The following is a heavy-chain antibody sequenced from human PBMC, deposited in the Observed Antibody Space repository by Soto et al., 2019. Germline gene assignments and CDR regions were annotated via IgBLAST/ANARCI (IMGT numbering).Heavy chain of an antibody. CDR1: GFTFSSYG. V-gene: IGHV3-33*01. CDR2: IWYGGSNK. CDR3: AREWPNRYHPSYFDY. Sequence: QVQLVESGGGVVQPGRSLRLSCAASGFTFSSYGINWVRQAPGKGLEWVAVIWYGGSNKYYADSVKGRFTISRDTSKNTVVPEMNSLRAEDTAMYYCAREWPNRYHPSYFDYWGQGTLVTVSS. D-gene: IGHD3-16*02. J-gene: IGHJ4*02.